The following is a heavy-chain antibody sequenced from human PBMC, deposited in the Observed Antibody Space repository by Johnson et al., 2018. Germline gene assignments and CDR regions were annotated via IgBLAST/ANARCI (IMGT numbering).Heavy chain of an antibody. CDR2: INWNSGSV. D-gene: IGHD6-13*01. CDR1: GFSFDDFA. CDR3: SKGNSKNLYYYYYAMDV. Sequence: VQLVESGGGWVQPGRSLRLSCAASGFSFDDFAMHWVRQVPGKGLEWVSGINWNSGSVGYADAVKGRFTISRDNAKDSLYLQMNSLRAEDTALYYCSKGNSKNLYYYYYAMDVWGQGTTVTVSS. V-gene: IGHV3-9*01. J-gene: IGHJ6*02.